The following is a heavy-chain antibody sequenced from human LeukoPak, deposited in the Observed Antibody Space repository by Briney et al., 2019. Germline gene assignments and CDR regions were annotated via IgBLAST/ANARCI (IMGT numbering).Heavy chain of an antibody. CDR1: GFILSNYY. V-gene: IGHV3-66*01. J-gene: IGHJ4*02. D-gene: IGHD2-21*02. Sequence: GGSLRLSCAASGFILSNYYMSWVRQPPGKGLEWVSVMYTGGGRYYGDSVKGRFTISRDNSKNTVFLQMNSLRVEDTALYYCTRGQSYCGADCYSDWGQGTLVTVSS. CDR3: TRGQSYCGADCYSD. CDR2: MYTGGGR.